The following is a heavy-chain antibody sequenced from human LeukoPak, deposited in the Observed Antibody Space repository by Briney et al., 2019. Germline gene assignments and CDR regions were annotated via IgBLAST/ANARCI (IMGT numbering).Heavy chain of an antibody. D-gene: IGHD6-19*01. V-gene: IGHV4-59*12. CDR1: GDSMRSWY. J-gene: IGHJ4*02. CDR2: NYYSGST. CDR3: ARGRPKQWLAQTKYYFDY. Sequence: SETLSLTCSVSGDSMRSWYWSWVRQPPGKGLEWIGYNYYSGSTDYNPSLKSRVTMSIDTSKKQFSLKLSSVTAADTAVYYCARGRPKQWLAQTKYYFDYWGQGTLVTVSS.